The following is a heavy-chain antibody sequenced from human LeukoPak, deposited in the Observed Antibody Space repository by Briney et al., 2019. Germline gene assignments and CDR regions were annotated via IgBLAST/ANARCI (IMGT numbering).Heavy chain of an antibody. CDR1: GGSISSSNW. CDR2: INHSGST. J-gene: IGHJ4*02. D-gene: IGHD4-23*01. V-gene: IGHV4-4*02. CDR3: ASNGGNSDLDY. Sequence: SGTLSLTCAVSGGSISSSNWWSWVRQPPGKGLEWIGEINHSGSTNYTPSLKSRVTISVDKSKNQFSLKLSSVTAADTAVYYCASNGGNSDLDYWGQGALVTVSS.